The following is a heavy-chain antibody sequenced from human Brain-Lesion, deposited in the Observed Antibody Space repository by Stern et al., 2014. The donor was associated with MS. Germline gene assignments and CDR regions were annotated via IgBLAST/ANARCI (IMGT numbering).Heavy chain of an antibody. CDR3: ARVTEFLRFFYPDY. V-gene: IGHV4-31*03. CDR2: ISYSGNT. Sequence: VQLVESGPGLVKPSQTLSLTCTVSGGAVSSGDRYWSWIRQHPAKGLEWIGYISYSGNTYYNPSLESRVTISMDRSKNQFSLKLRSVTAADTAVYYCARVTEFLRFFYPDYWGQGSRVTVSS. J-gene: IGHJ4*02. CDR1: GGAVSSGDRY. D-gene: IGHD3-3*01.